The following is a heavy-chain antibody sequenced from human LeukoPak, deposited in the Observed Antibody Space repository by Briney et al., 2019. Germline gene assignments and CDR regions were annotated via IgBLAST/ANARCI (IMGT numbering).Heavy chain of an antibody. V-gene: IGHV4-34*01. J-gene: IGHJ4*02. CDR1: GGSFSGYY. Sequence: SETLSLTCAVYGGSFSGYYWGWIRQPPGKGLEWIGEINHSGSTNYNPSLKSRVTLSVDTSKNQFSLKLSSVTAADTAVYYCARGQAGYYGSSGYVDWGQGTLVTVSS. CDR2: INHSGST. CDR3: ARGQAGYYGSSGYVD. D-gene: IGHD3-22*01.